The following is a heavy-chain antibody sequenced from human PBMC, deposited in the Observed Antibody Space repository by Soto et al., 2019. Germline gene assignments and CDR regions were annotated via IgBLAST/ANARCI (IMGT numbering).Heavy chain of an antibody. J-gene: IGHJ4*02. V-gene: IGHV4-34*01. CDR1: GGSFSGYY. CDR2: INHSGST. D-gene: IGHD5-18*01. Sequence: SETLSITCAVYGGSFSGYYWSWIRQPPGKGLEWIGQINHSGSTNYNPSLKSRVTISVDKSISTTYLQWSSLKASDTAMYYCARHDKVDTAILGADFWGQGTLVTVSS. CDR3: ARHDKVDTAILGADF.